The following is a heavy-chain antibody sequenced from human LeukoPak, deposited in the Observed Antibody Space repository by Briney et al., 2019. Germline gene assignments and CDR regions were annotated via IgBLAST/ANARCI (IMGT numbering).Heavy chain of an antibody. CDR1: GFSFSSYD. Sequence: GGSLRLSCAASGFSFSSYDVNWVRQAPGKGLEWVSGISNSGGSTYYADSVKGRFTISRDNSKNTLFLQMNSLRAEDTAVYYCARGGSGYDLDYYGMDVWGKGTTVTVSS. D-gene: IGHD5-12*01. CDR3: ARGGSGYDLDYYGMDV. V-gene: IGHV3-23*01. J-gene: IGHJ6*04. CDR2: ISNSGGST.